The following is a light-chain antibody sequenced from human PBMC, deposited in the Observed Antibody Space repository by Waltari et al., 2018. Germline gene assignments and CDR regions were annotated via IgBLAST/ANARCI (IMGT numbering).Light chain of an antibody. CDR1: SSYI. CDR2: RDN. V-gene: IGLV1-47*01. J-gene: IGLJ3*02. CDR3: AAWDHSLSGRV. Sequence: QSVLIQPPSASGTPGQRVTISCSGSSSYIYWYQQLPGTAPKLLIYRDNQRPSGVPDRFSGSKSDTSASLAISGLRSEDEADYYCAAWDHSLSGRVFGGGTKLTVL.